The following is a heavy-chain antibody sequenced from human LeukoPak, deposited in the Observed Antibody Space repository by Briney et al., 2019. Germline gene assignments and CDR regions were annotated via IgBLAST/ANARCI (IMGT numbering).Heavy chain of an antibody. CDR3: ASTYCSGGSCYPGL. V-gene: IGHV4-30-4*01. CDR1: GGSISSGDYY. Sequence: PSQTLSLTCAVSGGSISSGDYYWSWIRQPPGKGLEWIGYIYYSGSTYYNPSPKSRVTISVDTSKNLFSLKLSSVTAADTAVYYCASTYCSGGSCYPGLWGQGTLVTVSS. CDR2: IYYSGST. D-gene: IGHD2-15*01. J-gene: IGHJ4*02.